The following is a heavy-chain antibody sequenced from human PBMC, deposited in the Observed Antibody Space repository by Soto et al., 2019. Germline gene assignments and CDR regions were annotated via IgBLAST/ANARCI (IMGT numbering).Heavy chain of an antibody. CDR3: AKDKLSSTDAFDS. CDR1: GFTFSNFG. Sequence: GGSLRLSCAASGFTFSNFGMHWVRQAPGKGLEWVALISYDGSNKYYADSVKGRFTISRDTSKNTLYLQMSSLRAEDTAVYYCAKDKLSSTDAFDSWGQGTMVTVSS. CDR2: ISYDGSNK. J-gene: IGHJ3*02. V-gene: IGHV3-30*18.